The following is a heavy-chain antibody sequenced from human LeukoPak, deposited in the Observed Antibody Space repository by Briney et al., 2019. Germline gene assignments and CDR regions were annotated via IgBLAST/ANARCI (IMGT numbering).Heavy chain of an antibody. CDR3: ARTPVAAAGPYYYYYGMDV. CDR1: GGSTSSYY. Sequence: SETLSLTCTVSGGSTSSYYWSWIRQPPGKGLEWIGYIYYSGSTNYNPSLKSRVTISVDTSKNQLSLKLSSVTAADTAVYYCARTPVAAAGPYYYYYGMDVWGQGTTVTVSS. CDR2: IYYSGST. D-gene: IGHD6-13*01. V-gene: IGHV4-59*01. J-gene: IGHJ6*02.